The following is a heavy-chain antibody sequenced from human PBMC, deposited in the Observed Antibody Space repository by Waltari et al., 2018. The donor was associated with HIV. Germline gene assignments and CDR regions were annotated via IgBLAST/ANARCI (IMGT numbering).Heavy chain of an antibody. V-gene: IGHV4-39*01. D-gene: IGHD3-3*01. CDR1: GGPLSSSSYY. CDR3: ARLYYDFWSGYYAPYFDY. J-gene: IGHJ4*02. Sequence: QLQLQESGPGLVKPSETLSLTCTVSGGPLSSSSYYWGWIRQPPGKGLEWIGSIYYSGSTYYNPSLKSRVTISVDTSKNRFSLKLSSVTAADTAVYYCARLYYDFWSGYYAPYFDYWGQGTLVTVSS. CDR2: IYYSGST.